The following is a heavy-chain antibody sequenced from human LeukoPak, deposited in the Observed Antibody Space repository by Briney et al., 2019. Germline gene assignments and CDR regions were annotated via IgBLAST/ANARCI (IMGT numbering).Heavy chain of an antibody. V-gene: IGHV4-59*01. J-gene: IGHJ4*02. D-gene: IGHD3-22*01. CDR1: GGSISGYY. Sequence: KASETLSLTCSISGGSISGYYWSWIRQSPGRGLEWMGYIHYSGSTDYNPSLKSRVTMSVDTSKNQCSLKLSSVTAADAAVYYCVREGYDSSGYFLDYWGQGTLVTVSS. CDR3: VREGYDSSGYFLDY. CDR2: IHYSGST.